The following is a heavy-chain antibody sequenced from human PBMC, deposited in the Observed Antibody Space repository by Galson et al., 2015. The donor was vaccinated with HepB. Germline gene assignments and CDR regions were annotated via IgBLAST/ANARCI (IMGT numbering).Heavy chain of an antibody. V-gene: IGHV3-30*02. CDR3: AKEGSYDSSAYFHFPFDF. D-gene: IGHD3-22*01. CDR1: GFTFSRYG. CDR2: IRYDGSNK. J-gene: IGHJ4*02. Sequence: SLRLSCAASGFTFSRYGMHWVRQAPGKGLEWVAFIRYDGSNKYYVDSVKGRFTISRDNSKNTLYLQMNSLRAEDTAVYYCAKEGSYDSSAYFHFPFDFWGQGTLVTVSS.